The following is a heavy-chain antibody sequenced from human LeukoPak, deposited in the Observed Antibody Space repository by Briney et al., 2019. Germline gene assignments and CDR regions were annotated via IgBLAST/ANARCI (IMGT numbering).Heavy chain of an antibody. CDR3: ARQSDDSSGYFWNWFDP. J-gene: IGHJ5*02. CDR2: IYYSGTT. Sequence: SETLSLTCTVSGGSISSSNYYWGWIRRPPGKGLEWIGTIYYSGTTYYNPSLKSRVTISVDTSKSHFSLKLSSVTAADTAVYYCARQSDDSSGYFWNWFDPWGQGTLVTVSS. D-gene: IGHD3-22*01. CDR1: GGSISSSNYY. V-gene: IGHV4-39*01.